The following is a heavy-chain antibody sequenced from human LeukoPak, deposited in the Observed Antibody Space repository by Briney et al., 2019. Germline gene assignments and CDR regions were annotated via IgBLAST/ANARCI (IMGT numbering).Heavy chain of an antibody. D-gene: IGHD1-7*01. Sequence: PGGSLRLSCATSGFTFTYYWMNWIRQAPGKGLEWVSSISSSSSYIYYADSVKGRFTISRDNAKNSLYLQMNSLRAEDTAVYYCARDGVLELPDAFDIWGQGTMVTVSS. V-gene: IGHV3-21*01. J-gene: IGHJ3*02. CDR2: ISSSSSYI. CDR3: ARDGVLELPDAFDI. CDR1: GFTFTYYW.